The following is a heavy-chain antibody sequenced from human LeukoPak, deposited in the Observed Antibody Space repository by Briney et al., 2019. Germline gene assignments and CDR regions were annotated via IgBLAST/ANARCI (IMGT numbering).Heavy chain of an antibody. CDR3: TTATMIRGVSDY. V-gene: IGHV3-15*04. CDR2: IESKTDGAAR. D-gene: IGHD3-10*01. J-gene: IGHJ4*02. Sequence: GGSVRLSCADSGFTFSDAWMRWVRQARGRGLEWVGRIESKTDGAARDYAAPVKGRFTISRDDSKNTLFLQMNSLRTEDTAVYYCTTATMIRGVSDYWGQGTLVTVSS. CDR1: GFTFSDAW.